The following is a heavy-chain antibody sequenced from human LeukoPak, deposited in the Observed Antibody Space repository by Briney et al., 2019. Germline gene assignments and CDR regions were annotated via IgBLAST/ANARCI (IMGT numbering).Heavy chain of an antibody. D-gene: IGHD1-26*01. CDR1: GGSISSYY. Sequence: SETLSLTCTVSGGSISSYYWSWIRQPPGKGLEWIGYIYYSGSTNYNPSLKSRVTISVDTSKNQFSLKLSSVTAADTAVYYCARDPSPFYSGSYLGFDPWGQGTLVTVSS. J-gene: IGHJ5*02. CDR2: IYYSGST. CDR3: ARDPSPFYSGSYLGFDP. V-gene: IGHV4-59*01.